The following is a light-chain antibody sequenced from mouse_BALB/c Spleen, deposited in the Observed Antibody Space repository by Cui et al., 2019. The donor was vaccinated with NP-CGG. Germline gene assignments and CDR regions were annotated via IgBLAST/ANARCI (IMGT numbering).Light chain of an antibody. CDR3: ALWYSNHWV. Sequence: QAVVTQEPTLTTSPGETVTLTCRSSTGAVTTINYANWVQEKPDHLFTGLIGGTKNRAPGVPARFSGSLIGDKAALTITGAQTEDEAIYFCALWYSNHWVFGGGTKLTVL. CDR1: TGAVTTINY. J-gene: IGLJ1*01. CDR2: GTK. V-gene: IGLV1*01.